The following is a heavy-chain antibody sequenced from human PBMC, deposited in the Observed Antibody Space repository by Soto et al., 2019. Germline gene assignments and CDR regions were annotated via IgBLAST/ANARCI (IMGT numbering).Heavy chain of an antibody. D-gene: IGHD6-13*01. CDR1: GSTFTSYY. V-gene: IGHV1-46*01. CDR3: ARGGSSSSIDY. J-gene: IGHJ4*02. Sequence: ASVKASCKASGSTFTSYYMHWVRQAPGQGLEWMGIINLSGGSTRSAQKFEGRGTRTRDTSTSTCYMELSSLRSEDTAVYYCARGGSSSSIDYWCQGTLVTVSS. CDR2: INLSGGST.